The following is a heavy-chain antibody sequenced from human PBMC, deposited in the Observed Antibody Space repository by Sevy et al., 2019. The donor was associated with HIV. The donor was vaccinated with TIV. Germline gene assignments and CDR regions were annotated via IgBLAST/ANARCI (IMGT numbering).Heavy chain of an antibody. Sequence: GGSLRLSCAASGFTFGEYYMSWIRQAPGEGLEWIAHTNPSTSVIFYRDSVKGRFTISRDNAKKSLFLQMNSLTAEDTAMYYCARSPGYSTGWETHPSHHFDYWGQGTLVTVSS. CDR3: ARSPGYSTGWETHPSHHFDY. CDR2: TNPSTSVI. J-gene: IGHJ4*02. V-gene: IGHV3-11*01. D-gene: IGHD6-19*01. CDR1: GFTFGEYY.